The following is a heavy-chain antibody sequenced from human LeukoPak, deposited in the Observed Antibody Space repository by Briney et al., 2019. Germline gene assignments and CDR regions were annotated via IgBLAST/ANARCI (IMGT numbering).Heavy chain of an antibody. CDR3: AKDMYYYDSSGYYYLGEGAFDI. Sequence: GGSLRLSCAASGFTFSSYAMSWVRQAPGKGLEWVSAISGSGGSTYYADSVKGRFTISRDNSKNTLYLQMNSLRAEDTAVYYCAKDMYYYDSSGYYYLGEGAFDIWGQGTMVTISS. CDR1: GFTFSSYA. CDR2: ISGSGGST. V-gene: IGHV3-23*01. J-gene: IGHJ3*02. D-gene: IGHD3-22*01.